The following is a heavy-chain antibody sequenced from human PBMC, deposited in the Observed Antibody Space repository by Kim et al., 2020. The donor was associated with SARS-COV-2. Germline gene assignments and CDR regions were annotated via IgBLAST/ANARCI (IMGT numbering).Heavy chain of an antibody. Sequence: GGSLRLSCAASGFTFSSYAMSWVRQAPGKGLEWVSAISGSGGSTYYADSVKGRFTISRDNSKNTLYLQMNSLRAEDTAVYYYAKDLYQLPSPLFDPWGQGTLVTVSS. V-gene: IGHV3-23*01. D-gene: IGHD2-2*01. J-gene: IGHJ5*02. CDR2: ISGSGGST. CDR1: GFTFSSYA. CDR3: AKDLYQLPSPLFDP.